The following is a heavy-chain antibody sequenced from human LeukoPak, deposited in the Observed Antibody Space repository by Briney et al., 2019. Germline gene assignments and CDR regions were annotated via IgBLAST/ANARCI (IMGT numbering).Heavy chain of an antibody. CDR2: IYYSGST. Sequence: SETLSLTCTVSGGSISSYNWSWIRQPPGKGLEWIGYIYYSGSTNYNPSLKSRVTISVDTSKNQFSLKLSSVTAADTAVYYCARYYDFWSGLLHYGMDVWGQGTTVTVSS. V-gene: IGHV4-59*01. CDR3: ARYYDFWSGLLHYGMDV. D-gene: IGHD3-3*01. CDR1: GGSISSYN. J-gene: IGHJ6*02.